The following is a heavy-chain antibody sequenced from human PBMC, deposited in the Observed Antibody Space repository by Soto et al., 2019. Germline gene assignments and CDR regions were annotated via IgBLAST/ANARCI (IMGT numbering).Heavy chain of an antibody. CDR1: GLDFDDYA. CDR3: AKSKYYYDSSPCDS. D-gene: IGHD3-22*01. Sequence: LRLSCIASGLDFDDYAVHWVRQRPGKGLEWVSLISADGTDSYYVDSVKGRFTISRDNSKNSLFLQMNRLRPEDSGIYFCAKSKYYYDSSPCDSWGQGTLVTVSS. J-gene: IGHJ5*02. CDR2: ISADGTDS. V-gene: IGHV3-43D*04.